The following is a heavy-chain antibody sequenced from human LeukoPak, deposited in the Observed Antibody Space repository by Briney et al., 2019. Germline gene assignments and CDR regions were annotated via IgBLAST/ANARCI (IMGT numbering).Heavy chain of an antibody. CDR3: AGVVVTRPYYFDY. V-gene: IGHV3-23*01. D-gene: IGHD3-22*01. CDR1: AFTFTSYA. J-gene: IGHJ4*02. CDR2: ISSSGGST. Sequence: SRRLSWTAAAFTFTSYAMSWVRHAPGKGLEWVSAISSSGGSTYYADSVKGRFTISRDNSKNKLYLQMNSLRAEDTAIYYCAGVVVTRPYYFDYWGQGTLVTVSS.